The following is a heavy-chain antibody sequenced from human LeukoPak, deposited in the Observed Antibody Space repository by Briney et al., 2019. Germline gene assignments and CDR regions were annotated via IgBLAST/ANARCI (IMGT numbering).Heavy chain of an antibody. CDR3: ARGTGNYGDPASFDY. CDR1: GYTFTDYG. Sequence: ASVKVSCKASGYTFTDYGISWVRQAPGQGLEGMGGISVYNGNTNYAHKLQGRATMNTDTSTSTAYMEVRSLRSDDTAIYYCARGTGNYGDPASFDYWGRGTLVTVSS. D-gene: IGHD4-17*01. V-gene: IGHV1-18*01. CDR2: ISVYNGNT. J-gene: IGHJ4*02.